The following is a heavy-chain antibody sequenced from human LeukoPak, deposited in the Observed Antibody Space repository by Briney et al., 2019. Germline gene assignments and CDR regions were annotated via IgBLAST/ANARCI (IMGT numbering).Heavy chain of an antibody. CDR1: GASITSGAYY. CDR3: ARARMGPVPFDS. D-gene: IGHD1-14*01. J-gene: IGHJ4*02. Sequence: SETLSFTCSVSGASITSGAYYWSWLRQHPEKGLEWIGYIADIATKFYNPSFKSRVSISMDPSKNLFSLSLTSLTAADAAVYYCARARMGPVPFDSWGQGILVTVSS. CDR2: IADIATK. V-gene: IGHV4-31*03.